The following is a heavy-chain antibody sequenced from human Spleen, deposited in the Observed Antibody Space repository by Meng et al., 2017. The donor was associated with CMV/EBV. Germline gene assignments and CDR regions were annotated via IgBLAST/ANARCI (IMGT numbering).Heavy chain of an antibody. D-gene: IGHD2-21*02. V-gene: IGHV3-21*01. CDR2: TSGSGRYI. CDR3: VRGTRLFLDF. Sequence: GESLKISCAASGFTFSDYYMNWVRQAPGKGLEWVSSTSGSGRYIYYGDSVKGRFTISRDNAKNSLDLQMNRLRDEDTAVYYCVRGTRLFLDFWGQGMLVTVSS. J-gene: IGHJ4*02. CDR1: GFTFSDYY.